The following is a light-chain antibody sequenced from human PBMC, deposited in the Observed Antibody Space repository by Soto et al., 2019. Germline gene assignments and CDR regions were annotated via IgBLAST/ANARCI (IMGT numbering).Light chain of an antibody. CDR1: QGISSY. Sequence: IQLTQSPSSLSASVGDRVTITCRASQGISSYLAWYQQKPGKAPKLLIYGASTLEGGVPFRFSGSGSGTDFTLIISSVQPEDFATYYCQQLNTYPITFGQGIRLEIK. V-gene: IGKV1-9*01. J-gene: IGKJ5*01. CDR3: QQLNTYPIT. CDR2: GAS.